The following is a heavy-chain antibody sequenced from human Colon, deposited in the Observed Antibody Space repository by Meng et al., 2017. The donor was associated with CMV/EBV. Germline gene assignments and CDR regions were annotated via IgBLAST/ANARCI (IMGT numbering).Heavy chain of an antibody. CDR2: ISSDGSST. V-gene: IGHV3-74*01. CDR3: ARYWGSGRSN. D-gene: IGHD2-21*01. CDR1: GFTFSSYW. J-gene: IGHJ4*02. Sequence: GESLKISCAASGFTFSSYWMSWVRQAPGKGLVWVSRISSDGSSTTYADSVKGRFTISRDNAKNTLYLQMNSLRGEDTAVYYCARYWGSGRSNWGQGTLVTVSS.